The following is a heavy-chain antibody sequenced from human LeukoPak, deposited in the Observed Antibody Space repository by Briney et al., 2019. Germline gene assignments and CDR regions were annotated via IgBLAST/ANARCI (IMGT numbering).Heavy chain of an antibody. CDR1: GFTFSNYW. Sequence: GGSLRLSCAASGFTFSNYWMSWVRQAPGKGLEWVANINQDGSEKSYVDSVEGRFTISRDNAKKSLYLHVNSLRAEDTAVYYCARDIYGGHDYWGQGTLVTVSS. CDR3: ARDIYGGHDY. J-gene: IGHJ4*02. V-gene: IGHV3-7*04. CDR2: INQDGSEK. D-gene: IGHD2-21*01.